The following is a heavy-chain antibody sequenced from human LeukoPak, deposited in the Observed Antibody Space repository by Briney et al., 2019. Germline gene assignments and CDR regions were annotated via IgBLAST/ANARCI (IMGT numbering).Heavy chain of an antibody. J-gene: IGHJ4*02. V-gene: IGHV1-2*02. CDR1: GYTFTGYF. CDR3: APTAMVTPPSDY. D-gene: IGHD5-18*01. Sequence: ASVKVSCKASGYTFTGYFMHWVRQAPGQGLEWMGWINPNSGDANYAQKFQGRVTMTRDTSISTAYMELSRLRSDDTAVYYCAPTAMVTPPSDYWGQGTLVTVSS. CDR2: INPNSGDA.